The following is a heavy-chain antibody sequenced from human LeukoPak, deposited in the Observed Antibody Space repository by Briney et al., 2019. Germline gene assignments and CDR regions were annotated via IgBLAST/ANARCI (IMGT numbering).Heavy chain of an antibody. CDR2: IIPIFGTA. CDR3: ATRGPTVAEFDY. J-gene: IGHJ4*02. V-gene: IGHV1-69*13. D-gene: IGHD6-19*01. CDR1: GGTFSSYA. Sequence: GASVKVSCKASGGTFSSYAISWVRQAPGQGLEWMGGIIPIFGTANYAQKFQGRVTITADESTSTAYMELSSLRSEDTAVYYCATRGPTVAEFDYWGQGTLVTVSS.